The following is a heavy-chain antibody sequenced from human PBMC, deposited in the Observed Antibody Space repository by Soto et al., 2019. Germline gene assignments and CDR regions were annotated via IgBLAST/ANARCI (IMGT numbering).Heavy chain of an antibody. CDR1: GYSFTSYW. Sequence: GESLKISCKGSGYSFTSYWIGWVRQMPGKGLEWMGIIYPGDSDTRYSPSFQGQVTTSADKSISTAYLQWSSLKASDTAMYYCARTGTYYDILTGAPPRGMDVWGQGTTVTVSS. D-gene: IGHD3-9*01. J-gene: IGHJ6*02. CDR3: ARTGTYYDILTGAPPRGMDV. CDR2: IYPGDSDT. V-gene: IGHV5-51*01.